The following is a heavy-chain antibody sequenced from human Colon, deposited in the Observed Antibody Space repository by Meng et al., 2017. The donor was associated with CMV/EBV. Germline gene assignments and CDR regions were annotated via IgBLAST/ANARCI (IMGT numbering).Heavy chain of an antibody. CDR3: ARIPVLRIAVAGTWYFDL. J-gene: IGHJ2*01. D-gene: IGHD6-19*01. CDR2: IYYSGST. V-gene: IGHV4-39*07. Sequence: LQLQESGPGLVKPSETLSRTCTVSGGSISSSNYYGGWIRQPPGKGLEWIGSIYYSGSTYYNPSLKSRVTISVDTSKNQFSLKLSSVTAADTAVYYCARIPVLRIAVAGTWYFDLWGRGTLVTVSS. CDR1: GGSISSSNYY.